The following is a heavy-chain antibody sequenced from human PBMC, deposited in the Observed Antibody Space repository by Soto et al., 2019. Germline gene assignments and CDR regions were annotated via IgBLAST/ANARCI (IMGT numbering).Heavy chain of an antibody. CDR1: GFSFSDFF. V-gene: IGHV3-21*01. J-gene: IGHJ4*02. CDR3: AKAHKAYFYDSSAYPDFDY. D-gene: IGHD3-22*01. Sequence: GGSLRLSCAASGFSFSDFFINWVRQAPGKGLEWVSSISSNGGYIYYADPVKGRFAVSRDNAKNSLYLQMNSLRAEDTAVYFCAKAHKAYFYDSSAYPDFDYWGQGTLVTVS. CDR2: ISSNGGYI.